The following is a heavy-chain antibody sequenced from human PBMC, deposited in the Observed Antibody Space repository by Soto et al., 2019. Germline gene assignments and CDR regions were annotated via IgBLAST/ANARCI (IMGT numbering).Heavy chain of an antibody. V-gene: IGHV4-59*01. J-gene: IGHJ4*02. CDR1: GGSISSYY. CDR3: ARGEVEYSGYVKLYYFDY. CDR2: IYYSGST. D-gene: IGHD5-12*01. Sequence: PSETLSLTCTVSGGSISSYYWSWIRQPPGKGLEWIGYIYYSGSTNYNPSLKSRVTISVDTSKNQFSLKLSSLTAADTAVYYCARGEVEYSGYVKLYYFDYWGQGTLVTVS.